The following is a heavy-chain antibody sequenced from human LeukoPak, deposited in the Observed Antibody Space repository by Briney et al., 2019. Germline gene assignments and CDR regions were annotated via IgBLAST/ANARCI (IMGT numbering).Heavy chain of an antibody. CDR1: GYTFTGYY. CDR2: INPNSGGT. Sequence: ASVKVSCKASGYTFTGYYMHWVRQAPGQGLGWMGWINPNSGGTNYAQKFQGRVTMTRDTSISTAYMELSRLRSDDTAVYYCARGVLLWFGEPRYYFDYWGQGTLVTVSS. D-gene: IGHD3-10*01. CDR3: ARGVLLWFGEPRYYFDY. V-gene: IGHV1-2*02. J-gene: IGHJ4*02.